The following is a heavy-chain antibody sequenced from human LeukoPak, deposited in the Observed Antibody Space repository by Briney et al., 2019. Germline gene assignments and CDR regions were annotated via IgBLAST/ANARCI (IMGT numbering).Heavy chain of an antibody. CDR3: AKDLQLIMLGYFDY. J-gene: IGHJ4*02. CDR1: GFIFSRYA. CDR2: SSGGGANT. D-gene: IGHD2-8*01. V-gene: IGHV3-23*01. Sequence: QAGGSLRLSCAASGFIFSRYAMTWVRHARGKGREGVSGSSGGGANTYYAASVKDRFTISRDNSKNTLYLQMNTLRAEDTAVYYCAKDLQLIMLGYFDYWGQGTLVTVSS.